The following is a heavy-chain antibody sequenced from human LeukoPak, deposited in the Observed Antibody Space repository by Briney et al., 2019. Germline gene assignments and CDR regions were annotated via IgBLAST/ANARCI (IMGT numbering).Heavy chain of an antibody. D-gene: IGHD6-6*01. CDR2: IYYSGST. CDR3: ARRASYSSSYIDY. J-gene: IGHJ4*02. CDR1: GGSFSGYY. V-gene: IGHV4-34*01. Sequence: SETLSLTCAVYGGSFSGYYWSWIRQPPGKGLEWIGSIYYSGSTYYNPSLKSRVTISVDTSKNQFSLKLSSVTAADTAVYYCARRASYSSSYIDYWGQGTLVTVSS.